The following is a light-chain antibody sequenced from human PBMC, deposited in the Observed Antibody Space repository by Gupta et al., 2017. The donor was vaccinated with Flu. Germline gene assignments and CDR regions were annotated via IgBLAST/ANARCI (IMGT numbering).Light chain of an antibody. V-gene: IGLV2-14*01. CDR2: DVT. J-gene: IGLJ1*01. CDR3: SSYTSGSTFYV. CDR1: SSDVGRSDY. Sequence: QSALTQPASVSGSPGQSITISCTGTSSDVGRSDYVSCYQQHPDKAPKLIIYDVTNRPSGVSSRFSGSKSGNTASLTISGLQAEDETDYYCSSYTSGSTFYVFGTGTKVTVL.